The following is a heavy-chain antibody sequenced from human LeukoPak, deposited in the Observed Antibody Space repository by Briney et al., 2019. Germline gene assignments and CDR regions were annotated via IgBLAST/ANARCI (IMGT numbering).Heavy chain of an antibody. CDR1: GGSISSYY. D-gene: IGHD5-18*01. CDR2: SYYTGIT. V-gene: IGHV4-59*08. Sequence: SETLSLTCTVSGGSISSYYWSWIRQPPGKGLEWIGYSYYTGITNYNPSLKSRATISVDTSKNQFSLNLRSVTAADTAMYYCATSRSGYSYADYWGQGTLVTVSS. J-gene: IGHJ4*02. CDR3: ATSRSGYSYADY.